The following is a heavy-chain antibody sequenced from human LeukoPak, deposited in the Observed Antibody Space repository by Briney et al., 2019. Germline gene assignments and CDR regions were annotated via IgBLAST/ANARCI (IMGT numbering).Heavy chain of an antibody. CDR3: AREFTVTPQDTSYGMDV. CDR1: GGSFSGYY. CDR2: INHSGST. J-gene: IGHJ6*02. D-gene: IGHD4-17*01. Sequence: SETLSLTCAVYGGSFSGYYWSWIRQPPGKGLEWIGEINHSGSTNYNPSLKSRVTISVDTSKNQFSLKLSSVTAADTAVYYCAREFTVTPQDTSYGMDVWGQGTTVTVSS. V-gene: IGHV4-34*01.